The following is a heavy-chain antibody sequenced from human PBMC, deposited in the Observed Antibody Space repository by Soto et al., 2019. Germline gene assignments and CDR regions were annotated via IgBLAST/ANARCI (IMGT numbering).Heavy chain of an antibody. V-gene: IGHV3-33*01. Sequence: GGSLRLSCAASGFTFSSYGMHWVRQAPGKGLEWVAVIWYDGSNKYYADSVKGRFTISRDNSKNTLYLQMNSLRAEDTAVYYCARSETGYSSSSDGMDVWGQGTTVTVSS. D-gene: IGHD6-13*01. CDR3: ARSETGYSSSSDGMDV. J-gene: IGHJ6*02. CDR1: GFTFSSYG. CDR2: IWYDGSNK.